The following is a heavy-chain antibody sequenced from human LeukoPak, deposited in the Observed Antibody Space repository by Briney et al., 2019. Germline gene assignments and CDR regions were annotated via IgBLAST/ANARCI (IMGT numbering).Heavy chain of an antibody. Sequence: SETLSLTCAVYGGSFSGYYWSWIRQPPGKGLEWIGEINHSGSTNYNPSLKSRVTISVDTSKNQFSLKLSSVTAADTAVYYCARGDILTGYQRLRWFDPWGQGTLVTVSS. J-gene: IGHJ5*02. CDR2: INHSGST. CDR1: GGSFSGYY. V-gene: IGHV4-34*01. CDR3: ARGDILTGYQRLRWFDP. D-gene: IGHD3-9*01.